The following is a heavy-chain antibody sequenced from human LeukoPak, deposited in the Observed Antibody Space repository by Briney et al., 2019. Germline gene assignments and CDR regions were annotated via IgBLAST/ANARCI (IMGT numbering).Heavy chain of an antibody. CDR2: IYYSGST. J-gene: IGHJ5*02. V-gene: IGHV4-39*01. D-gene: IGHD6-19*01. Sequence: PSETLSLTCTVSGGSISSSSYYWGWIRQPPGKGLEWIGSIYYSGSTYYNPSLKSRVTISVDTSKNQFSLKLSSVTAADTAVYYCARLQFIAVAGAKINWFDPWGQGTLVTVSS. CDR3: ARLQFIAVAGAKINWFDP. CDR1: GGSISSSSYY.